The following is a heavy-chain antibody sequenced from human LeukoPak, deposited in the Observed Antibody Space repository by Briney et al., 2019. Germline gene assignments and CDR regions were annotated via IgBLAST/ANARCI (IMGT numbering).Heavy chain of an antibody. D-gene: IGHD3-3*01. J-gene: IGHJ4*02. V-gene: IGHV1-69*13. Sequence: GASVKVSCKASGGTFSSYAISWVRQAPGQGLEWMGGIIPIFGTANYAQKFQGRVTITADESTSTAYMELSSLRSEDTAVYYCAMTIFGVEIDYWGQGTLVTVSS. CDR1: GGTFSSYA. CDR3: AMTIFGVEIDY. CDR2: IIPIFGTA.